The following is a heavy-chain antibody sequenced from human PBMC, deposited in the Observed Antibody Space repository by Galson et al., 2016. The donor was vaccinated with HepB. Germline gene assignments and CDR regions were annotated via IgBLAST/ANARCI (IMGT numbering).Heavy chain of an antibody. CDR1: GFTFSSYT. CDR3: ARARASFGVATAYNWFDP. D-gene: IGHD3-3*01. Sequence: SLRLSCAASGFTFSSYTFHWVRQAPGKGLEWVAVISYDGINKYYGDSVKGRFTVSRDNSKSTLDLQMNSLRVEDTAVYYCARARASFGVATAYNWFDPWGQGSLSPSPQ. V-gene: IGHV3-30*04. J-gene: IGHJ5*02. CDR2: ISYDGINK.